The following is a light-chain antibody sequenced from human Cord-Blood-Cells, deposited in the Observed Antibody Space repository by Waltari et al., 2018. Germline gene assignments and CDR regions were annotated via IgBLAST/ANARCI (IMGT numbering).Light chain of an antibody. V-gene: IGKV2-28*01. CDR3: MQALQTRYT. CDR1: QSLLHSNGYNY. Sequence: DIVMTQSPLSLPVTPGEPASISCRSSQSLLHSNGYNYLDWYLQKPGQSPQLLIYLGSNRASGVPDRFNGSGSGTDFTLKISRVEAEDVGVYYCMQALQTRYTFGQGTKLEIK. J-gene: IGKJ2*01. CDR2: LGS.